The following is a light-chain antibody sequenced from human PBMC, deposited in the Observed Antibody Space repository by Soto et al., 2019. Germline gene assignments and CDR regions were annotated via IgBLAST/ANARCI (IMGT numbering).Light chain of an antibody. V-gene: IGKV3-15*01. CDR2: GSS. CDR1: ETVSTN. J-gene: IGKJ1*01. CDR3: HQYNNWPSWT. Sequence: EVVLTQSPATVSVSPGERATLSCRATETVSTNLAWFQRKAGQPPRLLIYGSSTRATGVPDRFSGSGSETEFTLTISSLQPEDFAIYYCHQYNNWPSWTFGQGTKVDI.